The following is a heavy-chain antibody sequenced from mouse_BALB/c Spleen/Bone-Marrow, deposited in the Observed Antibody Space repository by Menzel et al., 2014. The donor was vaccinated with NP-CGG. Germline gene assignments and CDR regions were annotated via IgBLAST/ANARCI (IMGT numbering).Heavy chain of an antibody. CDR3: ARLGYYGWFAY. Sequence: EVHLVESGGGLVQPGGSLKLSCAASGFDFSRYWMSWVRQAPGKGLQWIGEINPESNTINYTPSLKDKFIISRDNAKNTLYLQMGKVRSEDTALYCCARLGYYGWFAYWGQGTLVTVSA. CDR2: INPESNTI. V-gene: IGHV4-1*02. CDR1: GFDFSRYW. D-gene: IGHD2-3*01. J-gene: IGHJ3*01.